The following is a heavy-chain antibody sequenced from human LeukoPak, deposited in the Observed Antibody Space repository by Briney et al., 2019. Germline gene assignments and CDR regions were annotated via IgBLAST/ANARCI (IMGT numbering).Heavy chain of an antibody. CDR3: AGLVGRYSSGLYYYYFDY. CDR1: GDSINSLDL. J-gene: IGHJ4*02. V-gene: IGHV4-4*02. D-gene: IGHD3-22*01. Sequence: PSGTLSLTCTVSGDSINSLDLWSWVRQPPGKGLEWIGEMYLSGTTHSNPSVKSRVTISIDKSKNQFFLNLSSVTAADTSVYYCAGLVGRYSSGLYYYYFDYWGQGTLVTVSS. CDR2: MYLSGTT.